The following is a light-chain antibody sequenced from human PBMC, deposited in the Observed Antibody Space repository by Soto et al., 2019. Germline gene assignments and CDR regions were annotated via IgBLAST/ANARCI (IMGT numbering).Light chain of an antibody. CDR1: QSVSSY. CDR2: DAS. V-gene: IGKV3-11*01. CDR3: QQYNNWPRT. J-gene: IGKJ1*01. Sequence: EIVLTQPPATLSLSPGERATLSCRASQSVSSYLAWYQQKPGQAPRLLIYDASNRATGIPARFSGSGSGTDFTLTISSLQSEDFAVYYCQQYNNWPRTFGQGTKVEIK.